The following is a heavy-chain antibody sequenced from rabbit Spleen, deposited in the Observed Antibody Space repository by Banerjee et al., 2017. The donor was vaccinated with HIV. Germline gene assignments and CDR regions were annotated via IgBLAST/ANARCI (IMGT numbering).Heavy chain of an antibody. J-gene: IGHJ4*01. CDR3: ARDLVAVIGWNFNL. D-gene: IGHD1-1*01. V-gene: IGHV1S45*01. Sequence: EQLEESGGGLVKPEGSLTLTCKASGVSLNDKDVMCWVRQAPGKGLEWIACINIVTGKSVYASRAEGRFIMSRTSSTTVTLQMTSLTAADTATYFCARDLVAVIGWNFNLWGQGTLVTVS. CDR2: INIVTGKS. CDR1: GVSLNDKDV.